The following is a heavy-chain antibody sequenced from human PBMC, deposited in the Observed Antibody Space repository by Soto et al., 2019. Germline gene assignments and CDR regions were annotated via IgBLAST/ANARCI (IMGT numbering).Heavy chain of an antibody. J-gene: IGHJ6*02. D-gene: IGHD4-17*01. V-gene: IGHV4-30-2*01. Sequence: QLQLQESGSGLVKPSQTLSLTCAVSGGSISSGGYSWSWIRQPPGKGLEWIGYIYHGGYTYYNPSLKSRGTISVDRSKTQFSLKLRSVTAADTAVYYCARAHYGDYGYGMDVWGQGTTVTVSS. CDR3: ARAHYGDYGYGMDV. CDR1: GGSISSGGYS. CDR2: IYHGGYT.